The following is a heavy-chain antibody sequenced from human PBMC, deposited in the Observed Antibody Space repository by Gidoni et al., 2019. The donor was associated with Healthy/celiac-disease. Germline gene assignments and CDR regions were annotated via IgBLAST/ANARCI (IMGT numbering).Heavy chain of an antibody. D-gene: IGHD5-12*01. CDR2: LNTSGGST. CDR3: AREYLSRVEMATITPYYFDY. J-gene: IGHJ4*02. CDR1: GYTFTSYY. Sequence: QVPLVQSGAEVKKPGASVKVSCKASGYTFTSYYMHWVRQAPGQGLEWMGILNTSGGSTSYAHKFQVRVTMTRDTSTSTVYMELSSLRSEDTAVYYCAREYLSRVEMATITPYYFDYWGQGTLVTVSS. V-gene: IGHV1-46*01.